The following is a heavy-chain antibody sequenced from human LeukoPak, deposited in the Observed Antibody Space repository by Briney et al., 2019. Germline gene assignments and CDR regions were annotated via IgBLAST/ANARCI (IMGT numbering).Heavy chain of an antibody. D-gene: IGHD1/OR15-1a*01. CDR3: ATGMEQLLFDY. J-gene: IGHJ4*02. Sequence: GASVNVSCKAFGYTFTSYYMHWVRQAPGQGLEWMGIINPSGGSTSYAQKFQGRVTMTRDMSTSTVYMELSSLRSEDTAVYYCATGMEQLLFDYWGQGTLVTVSS. CDR1: GYTFTSYY. V-gene: IGHV1-46*01. CDR2: INPSGGST.